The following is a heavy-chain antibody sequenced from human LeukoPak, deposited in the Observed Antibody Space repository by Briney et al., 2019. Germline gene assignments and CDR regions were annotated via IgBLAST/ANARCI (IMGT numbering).Heavy chain of an antibody. Sequence: KPSETLSLTCTVSGGSISSSSYYWGWIRQPPGKGLEWIGSIYYSGSTYYNPSLKSRVTISVDTSKNQFSLKLSSVTAADTAVYYCARRNYCSGGSCYPTAWFDPWGRGTLVTVSS. J-gene: IGHJ5*02. D-gene: IGHD2-15*01. CDR2: IYYSGST. V-gene: IGHV4-39*01. CDR3: ARRNYCSGGSCYPTAWFDP. CDR1: GGSISSSSYY.